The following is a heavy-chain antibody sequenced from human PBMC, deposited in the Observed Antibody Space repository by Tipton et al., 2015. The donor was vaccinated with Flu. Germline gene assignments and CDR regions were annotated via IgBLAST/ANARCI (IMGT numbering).Heavy chain of an antibody. J-gene: IGHJ5*01. CDR1: GSSIRSSNYY. V-gene: IGHV4-39*07. D-gene: IGHD4-11*01. CDR2: IFYSGNT. CDR3: ARRDYSNYVSEPKNWFDS. Sequence: TLSLTCSVSGSSIRSSNYYWGWIRQPPGKGLAWIGNIFYSGNTYHNPSLKSRVTISVDTSKNHFSLKLSSVTAADTAVYYCARRDYSNYVSEPKNWFDSWGQGALVIVSS.